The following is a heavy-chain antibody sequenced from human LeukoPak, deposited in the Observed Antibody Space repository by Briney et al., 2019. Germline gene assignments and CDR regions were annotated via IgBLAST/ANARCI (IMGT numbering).Heavy chain of an antibody. CDR3: ARSLWFGELYFDY. D-gene: IGHD3-10*01. J-gene: IGHJ4*01. V-gene: IGHV3-53*01. CDR1: GFTVSSNY. CDR2: IYNGGST. Sequence: PGGSLRLSCAAPGFTVSSNYMSWVRQAPGKGLEWVSVIYNGGSTYYADSVKGRFTISRDNSKNTLYLQMNSLRAEDTAVYYCARSLWFGELYFDYWGHGTLVTVSS.